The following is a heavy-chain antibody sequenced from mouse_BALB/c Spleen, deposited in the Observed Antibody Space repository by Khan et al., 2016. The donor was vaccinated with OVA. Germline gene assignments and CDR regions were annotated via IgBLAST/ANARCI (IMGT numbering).Heavy chain of an antibody. J-gene: IGHJ1*01. CDR2: IHYSGST. Sequence: EVQLQESGPDLVKPSQSLSLTCTVTGYSITSGYNWHWIRQFPGDKLEWMGYIHYSGSTNYSPSLKSRISITRDTSRTQFFLQLNSVTTEDTATYYCARAGYYPYFDVWGAGTTVTVAS. D-gene: IGHD2-3*01. CDR1: GYSITSGYN. CDR3: ARAGYYPYFDV. V-gene: IGHV3-1*02.